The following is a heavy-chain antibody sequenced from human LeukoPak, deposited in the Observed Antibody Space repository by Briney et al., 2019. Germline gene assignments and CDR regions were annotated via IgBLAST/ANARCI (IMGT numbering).Heavy chain of an antibody. CDR1: GGSISSYY. V-gene: IGHV4-59*01. D-gene: IGHD1-26*01. Sequence: NSSETLSLTCTVSGGSISSYYWSWIRQPPGKGLEWIGYIYYSGSTNYNPSLKSRVAISVDTSKNQFSLKLSSVTAADTAVYYCARVSSGSYVRGFDPWGQGTLVTVSS. CDR3: ARVSSGSYVRGFDP. J-gene: IGHJ5*02. CDR2: IYYSGST.